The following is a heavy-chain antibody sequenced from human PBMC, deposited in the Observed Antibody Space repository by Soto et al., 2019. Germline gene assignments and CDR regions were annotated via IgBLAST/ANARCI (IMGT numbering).Heavy chain of an antibody. CDR1: GFTFTYYA. CDR3: TRHSAYDFWSGYYTDAFDI. CDR2: ISASGGTT. J-gene: IGHJ3*02. D-gene: IGHD3-3*01. Sequence: GGSLRLSCAASGFTFTYYAISWVRQAPGKGLEWVSVISASGGTTYYADSVKGRFTISRDNSKNTVYLQMNSLKTEDTAVYYCTRHSAYDFWSGYYTDAFDIWGQGTMVTVSS. V-gene: IGHV3-23*01.